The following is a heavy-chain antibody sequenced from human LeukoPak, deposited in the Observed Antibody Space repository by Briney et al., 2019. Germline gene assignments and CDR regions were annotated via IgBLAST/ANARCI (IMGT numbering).Heavy chain of an antibody. CDR1: GGTFSSYA. Sequence: SVKVSCKASGGTFSSYAISWVRQATGQGLEWMGGIIPIFGTANYAQKFQGRVTITADKSTSTAYMELSSLRSEDTAVYYCVPEVVPAARGEETTVTSGYWGQGTLVTVSS. D-gene: IGHD2-2*01. J-gene: IGHJ4*02. V-gene: IGHV1-69*06. CDR3: VPEVVPAARGEETTVTSGY. CDR2: IIPIFGTA.